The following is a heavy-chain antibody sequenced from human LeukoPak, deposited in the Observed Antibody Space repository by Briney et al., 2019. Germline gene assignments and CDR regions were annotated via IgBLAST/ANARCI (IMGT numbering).Heavy chain of an antibody. CDR3: ATYSSLNRREFQF. CDR2: ISSGSSTI. D-gene: IGHD3-22*01. Sequence: PGGSLRLSCAASGFTFSDYYMSWIRQAPGKGLEWVSYISSGSSTIYYADSVKGRFTISRDNAKNSLYLQMNSLRAEDTAVYYCATYSSLNRREFQFWGQGTLLTVSS. CDR1: GFTFSDYY. V-gene: IGHV3-11*04. J-gene: IGHJ1*01.